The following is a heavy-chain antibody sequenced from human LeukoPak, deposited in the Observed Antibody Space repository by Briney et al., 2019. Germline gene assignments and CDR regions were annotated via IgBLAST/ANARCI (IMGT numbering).Heavy chain of an antibody. V-gene: IGHV3-21*01. Sequence: GGSLRLSCAASGFTFSSYAMHWVRQAPGKGLEWVSSISSSSSYIYYADSVKGRFTISRDNAKNSLYLQMNSLRAEDTAVYYCARDTYYYDSSGPQAFDIWGQGTMVTVSS. CDR3: ARDTYYYDSSGPQAFDI. CDR1: GFTFSSYA. D-gene: IGHD3-22*01. J-gene: IGHJ3*02. CDR2: ISSSSSYI.